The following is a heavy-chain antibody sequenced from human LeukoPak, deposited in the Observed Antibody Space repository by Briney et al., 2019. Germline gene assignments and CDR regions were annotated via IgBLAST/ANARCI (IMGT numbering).Heavy chain of an antibody. J-gene: IGHJ4*02. CDR2: ISGSGGST. CDR1: GFTFSSYA. V-gene: IGHV3-23*01. CDR3: ARFNFYGGTPFDY. Sequence: GGSLRLSCAASGFTFSSYAMSWVRQAPGKGLEWVSAISGSGGSTYYADSVKGRFTISRDNSKNTLYLQMNSLRAEDTAVYYCARFNFYGGTPFDYWGQGTLVTVSS. D-gene: IGHD4-23*01.